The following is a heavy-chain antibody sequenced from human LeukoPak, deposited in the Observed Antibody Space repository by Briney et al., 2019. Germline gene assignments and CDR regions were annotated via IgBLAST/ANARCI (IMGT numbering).Heavy chain of an antibody. D-gene: IGHD2-2*01. V-gene: IGHV3-7*01. CDR3: ARVLYCSRTSCYGLDY. CDR2: IKQDGSDK. J-gene: IGHJ4*02. Sequence: GGSLRLSCAASGFTFSSYWMTWVRQAPGKGLEWVANIKQDGSDKYYVDSVKGRFTISRDNAKNSLYLQMNSLRAEDTAVYYCARVLYCSRTSCYGLDYWGQGTLVTVSS. CDR1: GFTFSSYW.